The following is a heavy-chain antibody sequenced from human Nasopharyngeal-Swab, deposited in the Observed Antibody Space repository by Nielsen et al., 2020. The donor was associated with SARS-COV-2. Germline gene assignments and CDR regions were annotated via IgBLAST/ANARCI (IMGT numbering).Heavy chain of an antibody. D-gene: IGHD3-9*01. V-gene: IGHV4-39*01. CDR1: GGSVRSISSY. J-gene: IGHJ4*02. Sequence: SETLSLTCSVSGGSVRSISSYWGWVRQPPGKGLEWIGSIYYSGSTYYTPSLKSRVSISVDTSTNQFSLKLRSVTAADTAVYYCARAGVDILTGSSGGCFDYWGQGTQVTVSS. CDR2: IYYSGST. CDR3: ARAGVDILTGSSGGCFDY.